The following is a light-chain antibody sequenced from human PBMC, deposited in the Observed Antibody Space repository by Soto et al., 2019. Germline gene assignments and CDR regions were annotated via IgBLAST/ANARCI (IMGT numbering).Light chain of an antibody. J-gene: IGKJ5*01. CDR2: GAS. CDR1: QGMNTY. V-gene: IGKV1-9*01. Sequence: DIQLTQSPSFLSASVGDRVTISCRASQGMNTYVAWYQQKPGKAPKLLIYGASTLHTGVPSRFSGSESGAEFTLKISSLQPEDFATYYCQQLHSYPITFGQGTRLEIK. CDR3: QQLHSYPIT.